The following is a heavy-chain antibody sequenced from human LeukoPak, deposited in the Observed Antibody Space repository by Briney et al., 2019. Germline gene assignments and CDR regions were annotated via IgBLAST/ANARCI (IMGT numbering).Heavy chain of an antibody. CDR2: VFYNGAT. CDR1: GGSISSSIYY. Sequence: SETLSLTCIVSGGSISSSIYYWAWVRQPPGKRLEWIGTVFYNGATQYSPSLRSRVTISIDTSTNQFSLKLSSVTAADTAVYYCARDSPVAPGAFDIWGQGTMVTVSS. CDR3: ARDSPVAPGAFDI. J-gene: IGHJ3*02. D-gene: IGHD6-19*01. V-gene: IGHV4-39*07.